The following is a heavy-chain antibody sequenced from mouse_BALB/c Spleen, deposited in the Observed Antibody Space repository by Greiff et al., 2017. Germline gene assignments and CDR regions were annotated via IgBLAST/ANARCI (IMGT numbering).Heavy chain of an antibody. J-gene: IGHJ3*01. CDR1: GYTFTSYW. D-gene: IGHD2-4*01. V-gene: IGHV1-69*02. CDR3: TGAMITTGFAY. Sequence: QVQLQQPGAELVRPGASVKLSCKASGYTFTSYWINWVKQRPGQGLEWIGNIYPSDSYTNYNQKFKDKATLTVDKSSSTAYMQLSSPTSEDSAVYYCTGAMITTGFAYWGQGTVVTVSA. CDR2: IYPSDSYT.